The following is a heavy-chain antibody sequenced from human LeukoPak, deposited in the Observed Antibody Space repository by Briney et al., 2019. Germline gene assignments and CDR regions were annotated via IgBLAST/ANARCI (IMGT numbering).Heavy chain of an antibody. D-gene: IGHD2-15*01. Sequence: SETLSLTCTVSGGSISSSSYYWGWIRQPPGKGLEWIGSIYHSGSTYYNPSLKSRVTISVDTSKNQFSLKLSSVTAADTAVYYCARRYCSGGSCREIDYWGQGTLVTVSS. V-gene: IGHV4-39*07. CDR3: ARRYCSGGSCREIDY. CDR2: IYHSGST. J-gene: IGHJ4*02. CDR1: GGSISSSSYY.